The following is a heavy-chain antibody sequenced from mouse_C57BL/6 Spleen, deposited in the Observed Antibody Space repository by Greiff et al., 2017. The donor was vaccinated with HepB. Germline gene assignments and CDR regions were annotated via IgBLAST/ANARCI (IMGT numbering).Heavy chain of an antibody. J-gene: IGHJ3*01. CDR3: AREDYSTPFAY. CDR1: GYSITSGYY. D-gene: IGHD2-5*01. Sequence: DVQLQESGPGLVKPSQSLSLTCSVTGYSITSGYYWNWIRQFPGNKLEWMGYISYDGSNNYNPSLKNRISITRDTSKNQFFLKLNSVTTEDTATYYCAREDYSTPFAYWGQGTLVTVSA. V-gene: IGHV3-6*01. CDR2: ISYDGSN.